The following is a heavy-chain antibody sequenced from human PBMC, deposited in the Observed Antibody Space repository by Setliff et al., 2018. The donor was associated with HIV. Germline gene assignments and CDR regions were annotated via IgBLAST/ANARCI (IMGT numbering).Heavy chain of an antibody. CDR2: ISGSGGST. CDR1: GFTFSSYA. Sequence: GESLKISCAASGFTFSSYAISWVRQAPGKGLEWVSAISGSGGSTYYADSAKGRFTISRDNSKNTLYLQMNSLRAEDTAVYYCAKDESAPLQGYFDFWGQGTLVTVSS. D-gene: IGHD1-1*01. CDR3: AKDESAPLQGYFDF. J-gene: IGHJ4*02. V-gene: IGHV3-23*01.